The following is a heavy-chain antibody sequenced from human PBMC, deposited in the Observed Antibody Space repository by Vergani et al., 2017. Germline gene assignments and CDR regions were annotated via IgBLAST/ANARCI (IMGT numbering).Heavy chain of an antibody. CDR3: ARGYIMDV. CDR2: MNLSSGNT. CDR1: GYPVSKYD. J-gene: IGHJ6*02. Sequence: QVQLVQSGAEVKTPGASVKVSCKASGYPVSKYDFNWVRQATGQGLEWMGWMNLSSGNTGYAQKFQGRVVMTRDTSINTAYMEVSSLRPDDTAVYYCARGYIMDVWGQGTAVTVSS. D-gene: IGHD5-12*01. V-gene: IGHV1-8*01.